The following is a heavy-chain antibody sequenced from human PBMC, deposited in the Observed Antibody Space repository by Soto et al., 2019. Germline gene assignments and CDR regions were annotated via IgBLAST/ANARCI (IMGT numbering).Heavy chain of an antibody. J-gene: IGHJ5*02. D-gene: IGHD2-15*01. CDR1: GGTFSSYA. V-gene: IGHV1-69*01. Sequence: QVQLVQSGAEVKKPGSSVKVSCKASGGTFSSYAVSWVRQAPGQGLEWMGGIIPLFGKANYAQKFQGRVKITAGESASTVYMELSSLRSDDTAVYYCARGVWDCSGGSCSGGLDPWGQGTLVTVSS. CDR3: ARGVWDCSGGSCSGGLDP. CDR2: IIPLFGKA.